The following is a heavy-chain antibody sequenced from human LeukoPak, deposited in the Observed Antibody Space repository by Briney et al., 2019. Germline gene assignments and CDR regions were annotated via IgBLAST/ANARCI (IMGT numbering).Heavy chain of an antibody. V-gene: IGHV4-34*01. CDR2: FNHSGAT. CDR1: GGSFSDYY. J-gene: IGHJ6*02. D-gene: IGHD3-10*01. Sequence: SETLSLTCAVYGGSFSDYYWTWIRQSPGKGLEWIGEFNHSGATDYNPSLKSRVTISVDTSKNQSSLKVRSVAAADTAVYYCARRVRGVIISFYYYNGMDVWGQGTTVTVSS. CDR3: ARRVRGVIISFYYYNGMDV.